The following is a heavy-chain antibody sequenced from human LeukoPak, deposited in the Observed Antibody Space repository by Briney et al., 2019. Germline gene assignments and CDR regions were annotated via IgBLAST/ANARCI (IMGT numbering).Heavy chain of an antibody. CDR2: ISGYSGNT. Sequence: GASVKVSCKASGYTFTNYGISWGRQAPGQGLEWMGWISGYSGNTNYAQKLQGRVAMTTDTSTSTAYMELRSLRSDDTAVYYCAWGGSGSYSGYFDYWGQGTLVTVSS. V-gene: IGHV1-18*01. CDR1: GYTFTNYG. J-gene: IGHJ4*02. CDR3: AWGGSGSYSGYFDY. D-gene: IGHD3-10*01.